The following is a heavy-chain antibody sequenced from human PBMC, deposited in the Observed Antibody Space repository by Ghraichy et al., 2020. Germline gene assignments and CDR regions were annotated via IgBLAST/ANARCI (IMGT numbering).Heavy chain of an antibody. CDR1: GFTFSTYS. CDR2: VSHVGISK. Sequence: GGSLRLSCAASGFTFSTYSMHWVRQAPGKGLEWVAVVSHVGISKYYADSVKGRFTISRDNSKNTLYLQMNSLRAEDTALYFCARDIKSSSWSYYFYAMDVWGQGTTVTVSS. D-gene: IGHD6-13*01. CDR3: ARDIKSSSWSYYFYAMDV. J-gene: IGHJ6*02. V-gene: IGHV3-30-3*01.